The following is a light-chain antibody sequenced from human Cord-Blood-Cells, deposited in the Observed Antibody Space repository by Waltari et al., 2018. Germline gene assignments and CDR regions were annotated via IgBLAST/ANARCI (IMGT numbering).Light chain of an antibody. Sequence: DIQMTQSPSSLSASVGDRVTITCRASQSISSYLNWYQQKPEKAPKLLISAASSLQSGVPSRFSGSGSGTDFTLTISSLQPEDFATYYCQQSYSTPHTFGQGTKLEIK. CDR3: QQSYSTPHT. CDR2: AAS. V-gene: IGKV1-39*01. J-gene: IGKJ2*01. CDR1: QSISSY.